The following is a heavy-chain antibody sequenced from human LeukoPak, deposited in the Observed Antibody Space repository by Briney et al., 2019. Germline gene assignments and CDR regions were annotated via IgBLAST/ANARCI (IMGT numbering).Heavy chain of an antibody. V-gene: IGHV4-4*07. CDR2: IYTSGST. J-gene: IGHJ6*02. Sequence: SETLSLTCTVSGGSISSYYWSWIRQPAGKGLEWIGRIYTSGSTNYNPSLKSRVTISVDTSKNQFSLKLSSVTAADTAVYYCARSGLPEYYYYGMDVWGQGTTATVSS. CDR1: GGSISSYY. CDR3: ARSGLPEYYYYGMDV.